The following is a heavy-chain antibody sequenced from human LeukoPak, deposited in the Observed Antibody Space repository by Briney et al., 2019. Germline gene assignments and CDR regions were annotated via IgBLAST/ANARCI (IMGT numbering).Heavy chain of an antibody. V-gene: IGHV3-21*04. Sequence: NTGGSLRLSCAASGFTFSSYSMNWVRQAPGKGLEWVSSISSSSSYIYYADSVKGRFTISRDNSKNTLYLQMNSLRAEDTAVYYCAKLRYLDYWGQGTLVTVSS. CDR2: ISSSSSYI. CDR3: AKLRYLDY. D-gene: IGHD1-7*01. CDR1: GFTFSSYS. J-gene: IGHJ4*02.